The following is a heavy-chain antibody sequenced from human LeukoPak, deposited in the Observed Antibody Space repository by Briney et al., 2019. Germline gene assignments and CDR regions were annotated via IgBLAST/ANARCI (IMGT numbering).Heavy chain of an antibody. CDR2: INPNSGGT. J-gene: IGHJ4*02. D-gene: IGHD3-22*01. Sequence: GASVKVSCKASGYTFTGYYMHWVRQAPGQGLEWMGWINPNSGGTNYAQKFQGRVTMTRDTSISTAYMELSRLRSDDTAVYYCARNLVYDNSGYRSLRYYLDSWGQGTLVTVSS. CDR1: GYTFTGYY. V-gene: IGHV1-2*02. CDR3: ARNLVYDNSGYRSLRYYLDS.